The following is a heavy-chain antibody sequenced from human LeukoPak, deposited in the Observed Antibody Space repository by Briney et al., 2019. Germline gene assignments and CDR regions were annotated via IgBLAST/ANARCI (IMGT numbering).Heavy chain of an antibody. CDR2: IDSSGST. Sequence: PSETRSLTGTVSGSSFSSSSYYWGWICQPPGKGLEWIGSIDSSGSTSYNPSLNSRVTVSVSPSKNQFSLKLSSVTAADTAVYYCAREQLGYCGSTSCTALTFDTWGQGTLVTVSS. CDR3: AREQLGYCGSTSCTALTFDT. D-gene: IGHD2-2*01. V-gene: IGHV4-39*01. CDR1: GSSFSSSSYY. J-gene: IGHJ5*02.